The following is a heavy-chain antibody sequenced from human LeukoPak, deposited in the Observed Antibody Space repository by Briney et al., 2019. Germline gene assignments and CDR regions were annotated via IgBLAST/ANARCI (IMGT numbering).Heavy chain of an antibody. J-gene: IGHJ6*02. Sequence: ASVKVSCKASGYSFTGYFMQWVRQAPGQGLEWMGWINPNSGDTNYAQKFQGRVTMTRDTSISTAYMELSRLRSDDAAVYYCAKRFYYAMDVWGQGTTVTVSS. D-gene: IGHD3-16*01. CDR1: GYSFTGYF. CDR2: INPNSGDT. V-gene: IGHV1-2*02. CDR3: AKRFYYAMDV.